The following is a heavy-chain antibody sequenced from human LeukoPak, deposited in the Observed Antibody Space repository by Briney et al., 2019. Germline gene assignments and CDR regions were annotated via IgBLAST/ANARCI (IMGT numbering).Heavy chain of an antibody. V-gene: IGHV3-7*03. J-gene: IGHJ6*04. CDR3: ARGDRGVIIPADDTYYYYYGMDV. CDR2: IKQDGSEK. CDR1: GFTLNSYW. D-gene: IGHD3-10*01. Sequence: PGGSLRLSCAASGFTLNSYWMSWVRQAPGKGLEWVANIKQDGSEKYYVDSVKGRFTISRDNAKNSLYLQMNSLRAEDTAVYYCARGDRGVIIPADDTYYYYYGMDVWGKGTTVTVSS.